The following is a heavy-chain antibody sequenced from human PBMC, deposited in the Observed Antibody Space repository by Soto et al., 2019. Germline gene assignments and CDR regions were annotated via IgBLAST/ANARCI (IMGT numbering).Heavy chain of an antibody. D-gene: IGHD3-22*01. J-gene: IGHJ4*02. V-gene: IGHV1-3*01. CDR2: INAGNGNT. CDR3: ARDKNYYDSSGYYLLYYFDF. Sequence: ASVKVSCKASGYTFTSYAMHWVRQAPGQRLEWMGWINAGNGNTKYSQKFQSRVTITRDTSASTAYMELSSLRSEDTAVYYCARDKNYYDSSGYYLLYYFDFWGQGTLVTVSS. CDR1: GYTFTSYA.